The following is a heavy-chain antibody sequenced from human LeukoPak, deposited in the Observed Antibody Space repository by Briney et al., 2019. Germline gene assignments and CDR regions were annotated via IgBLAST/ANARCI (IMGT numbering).Heavy chain of an antibody. J-gene: IGHJ4*02. V-gene: IGHV1-18*01. Sequence: ASVNVSCKASGYTFTSYGISWVRQAPGQGLEWMGWTSSYNGDTNYAQKLQGRVTMTTDTSTSTAYMELRSLRSDDTAVYYCARDLRYYGSGSYRDDYWGQGTLVTVSS. CDR1: GYTFTSYG. D-gene: IGHD3-10*01. CDR3: ARDLRYYGSGSYRDDY. CDR2: TSSYNGDT.